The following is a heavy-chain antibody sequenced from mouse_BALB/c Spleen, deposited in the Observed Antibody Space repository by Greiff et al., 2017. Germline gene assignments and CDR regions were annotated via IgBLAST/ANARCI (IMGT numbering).Heavy chain of an antibody. CDR3: NAVYWGFDY. CDR1: GFNIKDYY. Sequence: VQLQQSGAELVRPGASVKLSCTASGFNIKDYYMHWVKQRPEQGLEWIGWIDPDNGDTEYAQKFKGKATMTADTSSNKAYLQLSSLTSEDTAVYHCNAVYWGFDYWGQGTTLTVSS. CDR2: IDPDNGDT. J-gene: IGHJ2*01. V-gene: IGHV14-4*02.